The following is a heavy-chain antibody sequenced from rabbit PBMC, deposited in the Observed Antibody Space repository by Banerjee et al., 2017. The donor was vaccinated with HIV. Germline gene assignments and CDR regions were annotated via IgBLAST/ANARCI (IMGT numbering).Heavy chain of an antibody. CDR1: GFSFSNKYV. V-gene: IGHV1S45*01. D-gene: IGHD6-1*01. J-gene: IGHJ4*01. CDR2: INTISGDT. CDR3: ASEYVGYGGYGLNL. Sequence: QEQLEESGGDLVKPEGSLTLTCTASGFSFSNKYVMCWVRQAPGKGLEWIACINTISGDTVYATWAKGRFTISKASWTTVTLQMTSLTAADTATYFCASEYVGYGGYGLNLWGPGTLVTVS.